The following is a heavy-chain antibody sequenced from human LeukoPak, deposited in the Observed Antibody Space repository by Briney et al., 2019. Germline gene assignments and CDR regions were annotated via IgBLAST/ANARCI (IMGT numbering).Heavy chain of an antibody. V-gene: IGHV1-69*04. CDR1: GGTFSSYA. D-gene: IGHD3-16*01. J-gene: IGHJ4*02. CDR3: SRVLFRVHDGGKNYFDY. Sequence: SVKVSCKGSGGTFSSYAISWVRQAPGHGIEWMGRILPILSIAIYTQKFQVRVTITADKSTTTAYMELSSLRSADTAAYYYSRVLFRVHDGGKNYFDYWGQGTLVTVSS. CDR2: ILPILSIA.